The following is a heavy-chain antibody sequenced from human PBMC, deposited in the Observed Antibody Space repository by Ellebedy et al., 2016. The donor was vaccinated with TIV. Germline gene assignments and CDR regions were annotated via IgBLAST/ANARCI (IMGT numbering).Heavy chain of an antibody. V-gene: IGHV1-46*01. CDR1: GYTFTNYY. CDR3: ARENPLQFFDL. J-gene: IGHJ4*02. CDR2: INTSSGGT. D-gene: IGHD5-24*01. Sequence: ASVKVSXKASGYTFTNYYMHWVRQAPGQGLEWMGIINTSSGGTGYSQKFQGRVTLTRDTSTSTVFMEVNSVRSDDTAVYYCARENPLQFFDLWGQGTLVTVSS.